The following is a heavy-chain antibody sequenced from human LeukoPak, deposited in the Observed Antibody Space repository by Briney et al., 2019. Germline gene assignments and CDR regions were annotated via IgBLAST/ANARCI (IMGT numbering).Heavy chain of an antibody. V-gene: IGHV3-23*01. D-gene: IGHD3-10*01. CDR2: ITGSGDGT. CDR3: VKGFVHPTYYFDY. CDR1: GFTFSNYA. J-gene: IGHJ4*02. Sequence: GGSLRLSCAASGFTFSNYAMMWVRQAPGKRLEWVSSITGSGDGTYYADSVRGRFTISRDNSENILYLQLNSLRAEDTAVYFCVKGFVHPTYYFDYWGQGTLVTVSS.